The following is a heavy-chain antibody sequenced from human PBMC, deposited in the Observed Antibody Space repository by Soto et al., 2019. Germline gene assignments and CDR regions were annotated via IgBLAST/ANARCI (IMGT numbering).Heavy chain of an antibody. Sequence: SETLSLTCTVSGGSVSSGSYYWSWIRQPPGKGLEWIGYIYDSGSTNYSPSLQRRVTISVYTSKNQFSLKLSSVTAADTAVYYCARAPSPAVAGSYYYYYRMDVWGQGTTVTVSS. D-gene: IGHD6-19*01. CDR3: ARAPSPAVAGSYYYYYRMDV. J-gene: IGHJ6*02. V-gene: IGHV4-61*01. CDR2: IYDSGST. CDR1: GGSVSSGSYY.